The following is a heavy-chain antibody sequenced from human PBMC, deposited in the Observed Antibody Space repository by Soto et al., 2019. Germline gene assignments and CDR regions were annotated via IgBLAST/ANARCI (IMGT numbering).Heavy chain of an antibody. V-gene: IGHV4-59*01. Sequence: SETLSLTCTVSGGSISSYYWGWIRQPPGKGLEWIGYIYYSGSTNYNPSLKSRVTISVDTSKNQFSLKLSSVTAADTAVYYCASARDGYNEIDYWGQGILVTVSS. CDR3: ASARDGYNEIDY. CDR1: GGSISSYY. D-gene: IGHD5-12*01. CDR2: IYYSGST. J-gene: IGHJ4*02.